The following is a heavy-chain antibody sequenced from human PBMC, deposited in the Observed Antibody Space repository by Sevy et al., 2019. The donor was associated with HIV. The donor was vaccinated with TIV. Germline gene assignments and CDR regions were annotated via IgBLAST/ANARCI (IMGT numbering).Heavy chain of an antibody. J-gene: IGHJ4*02. CDR1: GFTFTSYG. V-gene: IGHV3-30*18. Sequence: GGSLRLSCAASGFTFTSYGMHWVRQAPGKGLEWVAVISYDGSNKYYADSVKGRFTISGDKSKNTLYLQMNSLRAEDTAVYYCAKAPRGYSYASFFDYWGQGTLVTVSS. CDR2: ISYDGSNK. CDR3: AKAPRGYSYASFFDY. D-gene: IGHD5-18*01.